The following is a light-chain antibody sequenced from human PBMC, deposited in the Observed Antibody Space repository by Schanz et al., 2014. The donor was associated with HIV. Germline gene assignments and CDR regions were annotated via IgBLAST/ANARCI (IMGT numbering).Light chain of an antibody. CDR3: QQYYSYPRT. V-gene: IGKV1-9*01. J-gene: IGKJ1*01. CDR1: QGISSY. Sequence: IQLTQSPSFLSASVGDRVTITCRASQGISSYLAWYQQMPAKAPKLLIYAASTLHSGVPSRFSGSGSGTEFTLTIDCLQSEDFASYYCQQYYSYPRTFGQGTKVEVK. CDR2: AAS.